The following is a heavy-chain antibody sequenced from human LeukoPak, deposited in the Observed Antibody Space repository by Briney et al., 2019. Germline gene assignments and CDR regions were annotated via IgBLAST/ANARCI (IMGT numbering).Heavy chain of an antibody. V-gene: IGHV4-34*09. CDR1: GGSFSGYY. D-gene: IGHD6-13*01. J-gene: IGHJ4*02. CDR3: ARAAAVTNSWYYFDY. Sequence: SETLSLTCAVYGGSFSGYYWSWIRQPPGNGLEWIGEINHSGSTNYNPSLKSRIIISVDMSKNLYSLSLNSLSAADSAVYFCARAAAVTNSWYYFDYWCQGTRVTVSS. CDR2: INHSGST.